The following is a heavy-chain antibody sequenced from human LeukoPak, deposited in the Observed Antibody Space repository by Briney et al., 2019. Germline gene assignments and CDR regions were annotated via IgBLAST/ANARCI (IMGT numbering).Heavy chain of an antibody. CDR1: GGSISSYY. Sequence: TSETLSLTCTVSGGSISSYYWSWIRQSPGKGLEWIGYIYYSGSTNYNPSLKSRVTISVDTSKNQFSLKLSSVTAADTAVYYCARHSVRGYYYDMDVWGQGTTVTVSS. CDR2: IYYSGST. CDR3: ARHSVRGYYYDMDV. J-gene: IGHJ6*02. D-gene: IGHD3-10*01. V-gene: IGHV4-59*08.